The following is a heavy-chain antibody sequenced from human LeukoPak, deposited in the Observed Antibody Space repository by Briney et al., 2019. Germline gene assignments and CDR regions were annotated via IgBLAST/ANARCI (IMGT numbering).Heavy chain of an antibody. Sequence: QTGGSLRLSCAASGFTVSSNYMSWVRQAPGKGLEWVSIMYSGGSTNYADSVKGRFTISRDSSKNTLYLQMDSLRAEDTAVYYCARPKGSGTYPYYYYAMDVWGQGTTVTVSS. V-gene: IGHV3-66*01. CDR1: GFTVSSNY. CDR2: MYSGGST. J-gene: IGHJ6*02. CDR3: ARPKGSGTYPYYYYAMDV. D-gene: IGHD3-10*01.